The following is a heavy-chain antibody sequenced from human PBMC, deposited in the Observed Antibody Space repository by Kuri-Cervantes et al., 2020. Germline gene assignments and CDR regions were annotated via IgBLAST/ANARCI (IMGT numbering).Heavy chain of an antibody. J-gene: IGHJ3*01. Sequence: GGSLRLSCAASGFTFSSAAMHWVRQAPGKGLEWVAVIYYDGSNEYYSDSVRGRFTISRDDSRNTLYLHMNSLKPEDTAVYYCAASYYYGSGSYEGWGQGTKVTVSS. D-gene: IGHD3-10*01. CDR2: IYYDGSNE. CDR1: GFTFSSAA. CDR3: AASYYYGSGSYEG. V-gene: IGHV3-30-3*01.